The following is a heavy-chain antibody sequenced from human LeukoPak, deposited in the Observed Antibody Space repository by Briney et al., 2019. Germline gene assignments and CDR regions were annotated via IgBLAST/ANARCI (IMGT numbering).Heavy chain of an antibody. Sequence: SETLSLTCAVYGGSFSGHQWSWIRQSPGKGLEWIGEINPSGRINYNPSLKSRVTISLDTSKNQFSLKLSSVTAADTAVYYCARAAGGLWFGELLDYWGQGTLVTVSS. CDR2: INPSGRI. J-gene: IGHJ4*02. D-gene: IGHD3-10*01. CDR1: GGSFSGHQ. CDR3: ARAAGGLWFGELLDY. V-gene: IGHV4-34*01.